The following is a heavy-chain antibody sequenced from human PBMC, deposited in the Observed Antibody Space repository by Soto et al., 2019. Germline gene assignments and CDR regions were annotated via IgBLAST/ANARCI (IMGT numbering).Heavy chain of an antibody. Sequence: SETLSLTCTVSGGSISSSSYYWGWIRQPPGKGLEWIGSIYYSGSTYYNPSLKSRVTISVDTSKNQFSLKLSSVTAADTAVCYCASQGYCTNGVCSHYYYYMDVWGKGTTVTVSS. CDR1: GGSISSSSYY. CDR2: IYYSGST. V-gene: IGHV4-39*01. CDR3: ASQGYCTNGVCSHYYYYMDV. J-gene: IGHJ6*03. D-gene: IGHD2-8*01.